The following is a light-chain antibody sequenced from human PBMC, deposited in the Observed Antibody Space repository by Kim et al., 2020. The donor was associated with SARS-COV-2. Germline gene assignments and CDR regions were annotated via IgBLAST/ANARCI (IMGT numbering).Light chain of an antibody. CDR1: QDISNY. CDR2: DAS. CDR3: QQYDFLPT. J-gene: IGKJ4*01. Sequence: DIQMTQSPSSLSASVEDRVTITCQASQDISNYLNWYQQKPGKAPKFLIYDASNLEIGVPSRFSGSGSGTDFTFTISSLQPEDIATYYCQQYDFLPTFGGGTKVDIK. V-gene: IGKV1-33*01.